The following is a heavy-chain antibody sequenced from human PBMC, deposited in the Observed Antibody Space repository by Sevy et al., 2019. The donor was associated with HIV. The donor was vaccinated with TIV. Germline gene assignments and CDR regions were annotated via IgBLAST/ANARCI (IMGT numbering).Heavy chain of an antibody. Sequence: ASVMVSCKASGYAFTGYYIHWVRQAPGQGLEWMGRINPISGGTDDSQHFQGRVTMTRDTSISTAYMDITRLTSDDTAVYYCARAPTDFWTGGMDVWGQGTVVTVSS. V-gene: IGHV1-2*06. CDR3: ARAPTDFWTGGMDV. D-gene: IGHD3-3*01. CDR2: INPISGGT. J-gene: IGHJ6*02. CDR1: GYAFTGYY.